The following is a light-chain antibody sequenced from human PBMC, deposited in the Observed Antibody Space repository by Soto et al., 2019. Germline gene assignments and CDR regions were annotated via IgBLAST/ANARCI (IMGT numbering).Light chain of an antibody. CDR1: QSVGSY. CDR3: QQYDSSPLT. Sequence: EIVLTQSPGTLSLSPGARATLSCRASQSVGSYVAWYQQKPGQAPRLLISGASSRATGIPDRFSGTGSGTEFTLTIVRLDPDDFAVYYCQQYDSSPLTFGGGTNVEIK. V-gene: IGKV3-20*01. J-gene: IGKJ4*01. CDR2: GAS.